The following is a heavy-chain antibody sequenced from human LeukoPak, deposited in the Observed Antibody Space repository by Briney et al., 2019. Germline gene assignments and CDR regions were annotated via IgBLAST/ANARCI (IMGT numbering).Heavy chain of an antibody. V-gene: IGHV3-48*04. D-gene: IGHD5-12*01. Sequence: GGSLRLSCAASGFTFSSYSMNWVRQAPGKGLEWVSYISSSSSTIYYADSVKGRFTISRDNAKNSLYLQMNSLRAEDTAVYYCARDKKGIVATIPFDYWGQGTLVTVSS. J-gene: IGHJ4*02. CDR1: GFTFSSYS. CDR2: ISSSSSTI. CDR3: ARDKKGIVATIPFDY.